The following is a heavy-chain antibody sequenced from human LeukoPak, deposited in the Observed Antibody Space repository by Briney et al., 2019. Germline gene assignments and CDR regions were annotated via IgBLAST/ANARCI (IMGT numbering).Heavy chain of an antibody. V-gene: IGHV4-34*01. CDR1: GGSLSSYY. D-gene: IGHD3-22*01. CDR2: INHSGST. J-gene: IGHJ4*02. Sequence: SETLSLTCTVSGGSLSSYYWSWIRQPPRKRLEWIGEINHSGSTNYNPSLKSRVTISVDTSKNQFSLKLSSLTAADTAVYYCARGSAYYYDSSAKNWGQGTLVTVSS. CDR3: ARGSAYYYDSSAKN.